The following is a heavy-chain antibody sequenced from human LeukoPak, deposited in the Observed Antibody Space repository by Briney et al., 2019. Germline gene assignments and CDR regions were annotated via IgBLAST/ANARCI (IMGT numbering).Heavy chain of an antibody. CDR2: IYYSGST. CDR3: ARRFVGAVAAWFDP. Sequence: DPSETLSLTCTVSGGSISSSSYYWGWIRQPPGKGLEWIGSIYYSGSTYYNPSLKSRVTISVDTSKNQFSLKLASVTAADTAVYYCARRFVGAVAAWFDPWGQGALVTVSS. CDR1: GGSISSSSYY. J-gene: IGHJ5*02. D-gene: IGHD6-19*01. V-gene: IGHV4-39*01.